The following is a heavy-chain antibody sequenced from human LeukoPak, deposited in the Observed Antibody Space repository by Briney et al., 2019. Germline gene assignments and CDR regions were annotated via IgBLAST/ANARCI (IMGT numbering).Heavy chain of an antibody. CDR1: GGSFSGYY. CDR2: INHSGST. CDR3: AGGGYSSSWSLGYYFDY. J-gene: IGHJ4*02. Sequence: SETLSLTCAVYGGSFSGYYWSWIRQPPGKGLEWIGEINHSGSTNYNPSLESRVTISVDTSKNQFSLKLSSVTAADTAVYYCAGGGYSSSWSLGYYFDYWGQGTLVTVSS. V-gene: IGHV4-34*01. D-gene: IGHD6-13*01.